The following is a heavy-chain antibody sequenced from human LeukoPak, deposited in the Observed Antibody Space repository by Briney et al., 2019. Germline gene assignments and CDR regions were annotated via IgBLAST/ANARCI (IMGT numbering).Heavy chain of an antibody. J-gene: IGHJ4*02. Sequence: ASVKVSCKASGYTFTSYGISWVRQAPGQGRDWMGWISDYHGNTNYAQKLQGRVTMTTDTSTSTAYMELRSLRSDDTAVCYCARYQPYCTNGVCYTVHFCADYWGQGTLVTVSS. D-gene: IGHD2-8*01. CDR3: ARYQPYCTNGVCYTVHFCADY. CDR2: ISDYHGNT. CDR1: GYTFTSYG. V-gene: IGHV1-18*01.